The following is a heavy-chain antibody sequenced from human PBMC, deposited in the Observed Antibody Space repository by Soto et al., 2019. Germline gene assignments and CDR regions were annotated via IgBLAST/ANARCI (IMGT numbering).Heavy chain of an antibody. J-gene: IGHJ5*01. CDR2: ISSSTSYV. D-gene: IGHD2-2*01. CDR3: ATDPSEGRVGNWFES. V-gene: IGHV3-21*06. CDR1: GFTFSRYG. Sequence: EVQLVESGGGLVKPGGSLRLSCAASGFTFSRYGMNWLRQAPGRGLEWVASISSSTSYVYYADSVKGRFSTSRDNAKNILYLEMYALRTEDTAVYYCATDPSEGRVGNWFESWGQGTLVTVSS.